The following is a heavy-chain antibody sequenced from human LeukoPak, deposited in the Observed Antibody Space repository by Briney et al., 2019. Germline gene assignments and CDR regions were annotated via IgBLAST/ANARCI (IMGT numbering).Heavy chain of an antibody. D-gene: IGHD3-22*01. CDR2: IKSDGST. CDR1: GFTFSSYW. J-gene: IGHJ1*01. Sequence: GGSLRLSCAASGFTFSSYWMHWVRQAPGKELVWVSRIKSDGSTNYADSVKGRFTISRDNAKNTVSLQMNSLRAEDTGVYYCARAPSEIGGYYPEYFRHWGQGTLVTVSS. CDR3: ARAPSEIGGYYPEYFRH. V-gene: IGHV3-74*01.